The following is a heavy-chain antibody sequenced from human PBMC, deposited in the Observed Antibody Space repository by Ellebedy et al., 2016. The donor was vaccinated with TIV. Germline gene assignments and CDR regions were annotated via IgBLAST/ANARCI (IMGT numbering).Heavy chain of an antibody. CDR2: INQDGSEK. V-gene: IGHV3-7*01. CDR1: GFTFSSCW. D-gene: IGHD1-26*01. Sequence: GESLKISXAASGFTFSSCWMSWVRQAPGKGLEWVANINQDGSEKYYVDSVKGRFTISRDNAKNSLYLQMNSLRAEDTAVYYCARRGDWGQGTLVTVSS. J-gene: IGHJ4*02. CDR3: ARRGD.